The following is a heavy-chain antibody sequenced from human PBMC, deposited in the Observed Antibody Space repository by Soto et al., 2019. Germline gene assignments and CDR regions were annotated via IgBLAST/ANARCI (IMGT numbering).Heavy chain of an antibody. V-gene: IGHV1-58*01. D-gene: IGHD1-26*01. CDR2: IVVGSGNT. J-gene: IGHJ5*02. CDR1: GFTFTSSA. Sequence: ASVKVSCKASGFTFTSSAVQWVRQARGQRLEWIGWIVVGSGNTNYAQKFQERVTITRDMSTSTAYMELSSLRSEATAGYYCAADRGRWGRYSGSYPGPWGQGTLVTVSS. CDR3: AADRGRWGRYSGSYPGP.